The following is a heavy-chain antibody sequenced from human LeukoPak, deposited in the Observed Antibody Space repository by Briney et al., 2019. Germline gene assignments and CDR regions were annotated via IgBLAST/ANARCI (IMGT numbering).Heavy chain of an antibody. J-gene: IGHJ5*02. D-gene: IGHD2-15*01. CDR1: GGSISSYY. CDR3: ARGDINWFDP. V-gene: IGHV4-59*08. CDR2: IYYSGST. Sequence: SETLSLTCTVSGGSISSYYWSWIRQPPGKGLEWIGYIYYSGSTNYNPSLKSRVTISVDTSKNQFSLKLSSVTAADTAVYYCARGDINWFDPCGQGTLVTVSS.